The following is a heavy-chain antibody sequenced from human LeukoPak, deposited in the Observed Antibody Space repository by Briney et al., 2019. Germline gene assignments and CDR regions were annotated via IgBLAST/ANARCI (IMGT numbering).Heavy chain of an antibody. V-gene: IGHV3-66*04. CDR1: GFTVSDNY. D-gene: IGHD6-6*01. Sequence: GGSLRLSCAASGFTVSDNYMSWVRQAPGKGLEWVSIIYSDGSASYADSVRGRFTISRDNSKNTLSLQMNSLRAEDTAVYYCARQSILDYWGQGTLVTVSS. J-gene: IGHJ4*02. CDR3: ARQSILDY. CDR2: IYSDGSA.